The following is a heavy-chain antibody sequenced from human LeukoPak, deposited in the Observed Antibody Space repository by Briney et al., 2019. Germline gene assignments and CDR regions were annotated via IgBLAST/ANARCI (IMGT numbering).Heavy chain of an antibody. CDR3: ARNPSYSSGWYYFDY. CDR2: IIPIFGTA. Sequence: SVKVSCKASGGTFSSYAISWVRQAPGQGLEWMGGIIPIFGTANYAQKFQGRVTITADESTSTAYMELSSLRSEDTAVYYCARNPSYSSGWYYFDYWGQGTLVTVSS. D-gene: IGHD6-19*01. J-gene: IGHJ4*02. CDR1: GGTFSSYA. V-gene: IGHV1-69*13.